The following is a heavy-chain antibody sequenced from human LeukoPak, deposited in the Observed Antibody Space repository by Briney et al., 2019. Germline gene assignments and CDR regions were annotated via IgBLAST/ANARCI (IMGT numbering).Heavy chain of an antibody. D-gene: IGHD1-1*01. J-gene: IGHJ6*03. CDR1: GFTFSSYR. CDR3: ARDRVWAGTTSSYYYYYYMDV. CDR2: ISRSSSYI. V-gene: IGHV3-21*01. Sequence: GGSLRLSCAASGFTFSSYRMNWVRQPPGKVREWVSSISRSSSYIYCADSVKGRFTISRDNAKNSVYLQMNSLRAEDTAVYYCARDRVWAGTTSSYYYYYYMDVWGKGTTVTVSS.